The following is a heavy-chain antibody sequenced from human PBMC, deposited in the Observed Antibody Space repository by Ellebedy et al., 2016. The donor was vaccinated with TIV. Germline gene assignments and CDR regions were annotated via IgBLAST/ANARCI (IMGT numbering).Heavy chain of an antibody. D-gene: IGHD3-10*01. CDR2: IRVYNGNT. V-gene: IGHV1-18*01. Sequence: ASVKVSCKASGYTFANYGISWVRQAPGQGLEWMGWIRVYNGNTNYAQKFQGRVTMTTDTPTSTAYMELRGLRSDDTAVYYCARDMRVVSGSSYSYGMDVWGQGTTVTVSS. J-gene: IGHJ6*02. CDR3: ARDMRVVSGSSYSYGMDV. CDR1: GYTFANYG.